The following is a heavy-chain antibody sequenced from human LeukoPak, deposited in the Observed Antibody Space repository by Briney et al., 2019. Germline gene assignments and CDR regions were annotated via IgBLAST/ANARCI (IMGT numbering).Heavy chain of an antibody. CDR3: ARLLVPAAIEGAHNWFDP. D-gene: IGHD2-2*01. J-gene: IGHJ5*02. Sequence: SETLSLTCTVSCGSISSYYWSWIRQPPGKGLEWIGYIYTSGSTNYNPSLKSRVTISVDTSKNQFSLKLSSVTAADTAVYYCARLLVPAAIEGAHNWFDPWGQGTLVTVSS. CDR1: CGSISSYY. V-gene: IGHV4-4*09. CDR2: IYTSGST.